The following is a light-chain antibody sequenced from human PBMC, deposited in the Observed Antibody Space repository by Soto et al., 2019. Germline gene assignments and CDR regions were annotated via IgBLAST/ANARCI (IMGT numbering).Light chain of an antibody. Sequence: QSALTQPPSASGSPGESVTISCTGTSSDVGGFNFVSWYQQHPGKVPKLVIYDVSKRPSGVPDRFSGSKSGDTASLTVSGLQPEDEADYYCCSYAGSKHFAFGSGTEVTVL. V-gene: IGLV2-8*01. CDR3: CSYAGSKHFA. CDR1: SSDVGGFNF. J-gene: IGLJ1*01. CDR2: DVS.